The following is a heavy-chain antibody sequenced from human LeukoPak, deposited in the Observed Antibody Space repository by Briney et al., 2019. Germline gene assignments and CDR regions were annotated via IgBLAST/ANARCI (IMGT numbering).Heavy chain of an antibody. J-gene: IGHJ4*02. CDR1: GFTFSSYA. D-gene: IGHD3-22*01. Sequence: GGSLRLSCAASGFTFSSYAMTWVRQAPGRGLEWVSAISGNGGTTYYADSVKGRFTISRDNSKNTLYLQMNSLRAEDTAVYYCARTASSCDFYFDYWGQGTLVTVSS. CDR3: ARTASSCDFYFDY. CDR2: ISGNGGTT. V-gene: IGHV3-23*01.